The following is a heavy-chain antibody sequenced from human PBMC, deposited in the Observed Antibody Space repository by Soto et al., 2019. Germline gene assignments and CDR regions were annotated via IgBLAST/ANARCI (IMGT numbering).Heavy chain of an antibody. J-gene: IGHJ3*02. V-gene: IGHV4-59*01. CDR2: IYYSGST. CDR3: ARDSGGFDI. D-gene: IGHD3-16*01. Sequence: QVQLQESGPGLVKPSETLSLTCTVSGGSISSYYWRWLRQPPGKGLEWIGYIYYSGSTNYNPSLKSRVTISVDTSKNQFSLKLSSVTAADTAVYYCARDSGGFDIWGQGTMVTVSS. CDR1: GGSISSYY.